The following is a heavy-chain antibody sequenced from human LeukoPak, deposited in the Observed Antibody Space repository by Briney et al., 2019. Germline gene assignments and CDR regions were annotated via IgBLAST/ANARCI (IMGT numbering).Heavy chain of an antibody. J-gene: IGHJ6*02. Sequence: PGGSLRLSCAASGFTFSSYAMSWVRQAPGKGLEWVSAISGSGGSTYYADSVKGRFTISRDNSKNTLYLQMNSLRAEDTAVYYCAKIPRYYDFWSGFYYYGMDVWGQGTTVTVSS. D-gene: IGHD3-3*01. CDR1: GFTFSSYA. V-gene: IGHV3-23*01. CDR2: ISGSGGST. CDR3: AKIPRYYDFWSGFYYYGMDV.